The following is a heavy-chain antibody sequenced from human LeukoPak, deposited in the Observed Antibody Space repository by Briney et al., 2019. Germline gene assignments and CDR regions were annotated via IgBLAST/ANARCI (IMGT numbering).Heavy chain of an antibody. CDR3: ARGEWELLRAY. D-gene: IGHD1-26*01. CDR2: IYSGCST. V-gene: IGHV3-66*02. Sequence: GGSLRLSCAASGFTFRSNYMSWVRQAPGKGLEWFSIIYSGCSTYYTDSVKGRFTISRDNSNNTLYLQMNSLRVEDTAVYYCARGEWELLRAYWGQGTLVTVSS. CDR1: GFTFRSNY. J-gene: IGHJ4*02.